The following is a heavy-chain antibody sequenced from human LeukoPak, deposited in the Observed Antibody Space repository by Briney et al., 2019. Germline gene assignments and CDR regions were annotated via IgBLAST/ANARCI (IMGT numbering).Heavy chain of an antibody. CDR1: GGSISSYY. J-gene: IGHJ3*02. V-gene: IGHV4-59*01. CDR3: ARYRAFDI. CDR2: VFSSGNT. Sequence: SETLSLTCTVSGGSISSYYWSWIRQPPGKGLEWIGYVFSSGNTNYNPSLKSRVTISVDMSKNQFSLKLSSVTAADTAVYYCARYRAFDIWGQGTMVTVSS.